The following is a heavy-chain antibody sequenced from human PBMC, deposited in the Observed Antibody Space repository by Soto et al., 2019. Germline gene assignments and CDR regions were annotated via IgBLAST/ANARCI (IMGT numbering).Heavy chain of an antibody. V-gene: IGHV3-74*01. CDR2: INAGGSAI. Sequence: GGSLRLSCAASGFTISNHWMHWARRAPGKGLVWVSRINAGGSAIHYADSVRGRFTISRDNAKNTLDLQMNSLRGEDTAVYYCARELAPDGLPSSSLMDVWGQGTTVTVSS. CDR3: ARELAPDGLPSSSLMDV. J-gene: IGHJ6*02. D-gene: IGHD6-13*01. CDR1: GFTISNHW.